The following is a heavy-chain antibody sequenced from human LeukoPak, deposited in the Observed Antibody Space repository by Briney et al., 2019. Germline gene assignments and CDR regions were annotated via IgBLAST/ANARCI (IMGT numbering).Heavy chain of an antibody. CDR3: ASGYSSSWTLWYYYGMDV. CDR2: INSDGSST. V-gene: IGHV3-74*01. Sequence: GGSLRLSCAASGFTFSSYWMHWVRQAPGKGLVWVSRINSDGSSTSYADSVKGRFTISRDNAKNTLYLQMNSLRAEDTAVYYCASGYSSSWTLWYYYGMDVWGQGTTVTVSS. CDR1: GFTFSSYW. J-gene: IGHJ6*02. D-gene: IGHD6-13*01.